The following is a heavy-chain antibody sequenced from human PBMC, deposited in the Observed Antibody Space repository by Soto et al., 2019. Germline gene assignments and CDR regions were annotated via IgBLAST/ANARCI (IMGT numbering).Heavy chain of an antibody. V-gene: IGHV3-30-3*01. CDR3: ASPDSGGDALDI. D-gene: IGHD2-21*01. Sequence: QVQLVESGGGVVQPGRSLRLSCAASGFTFNSYAMHWVRQAPGKGLEWVAVISYDGSNKYYADSVKGRFTISRDNSKNTRYLQMNSLRAEDTAVYYCASPDSGGDALDIWGQGTMVTVSS. CDR2: ISYDGSNK. CDR1: GFTFNSYA. J-gene: IGHJ3*02.